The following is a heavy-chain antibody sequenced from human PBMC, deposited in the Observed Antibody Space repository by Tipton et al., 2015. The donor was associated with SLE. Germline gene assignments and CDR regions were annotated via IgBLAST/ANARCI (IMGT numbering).Heavy chain of an antibody. J-gene: IGHJ4*02. CDR3: ARGPGDFDY. CDR2: IYTSGST. CDR1: GGSISSGSYY. V-gene: IGHV4-61*02. Sequence: TLSLTCTVSGGSISSGSYYWSWIRQPAGKGLEWIGRIYTSGSTNYNPSLKSRVTISVDTSKNQFSLKLSSVTAADTAVYYCARGPGDFDYWGQGTLVTVSS. D-gene: IGHD7-27*01.